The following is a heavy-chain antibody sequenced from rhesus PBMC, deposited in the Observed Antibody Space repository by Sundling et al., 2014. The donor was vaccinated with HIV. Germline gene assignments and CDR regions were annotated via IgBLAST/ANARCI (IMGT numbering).Heavy chain of an antibody. V-gene: IGHV4-106*01. CDR2: IYSSSGNT. Sequence: QVQLQESGPGLVKPSETLSLTCAVSGGSISGGFGWGWIRQPPGKGLEWIGSIYSSSGNTYYNSSIESRVTISIDTSKNQFSLKLSSVTAADTAVYYCARVGGGALVVVVTFDSWGQGVLVIVSS. CDR1: GGSISGGFG. D-gene: IGHD2-21*01. J-gene: IGHJ4*01. CDR3: ARVGGGALVVVVTFDS.